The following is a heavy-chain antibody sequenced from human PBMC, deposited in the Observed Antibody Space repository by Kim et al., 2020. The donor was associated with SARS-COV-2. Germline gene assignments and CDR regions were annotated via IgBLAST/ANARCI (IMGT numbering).Heavy chain of an antibody. Sequence: YYADSVKGRFTISRDNAKNSLYLQMNSLRAEDTAVYYCARDIRVGSCYDYWGQGTLVTVSS. J-gene: IGHJ4*02. D-gene: IGHD2-15*01. V-gene: IGHV3-21*01. CDR3: ARDIRVGSCYDY.